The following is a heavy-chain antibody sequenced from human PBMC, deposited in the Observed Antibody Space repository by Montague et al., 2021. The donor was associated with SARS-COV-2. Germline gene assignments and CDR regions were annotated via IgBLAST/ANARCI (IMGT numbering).Heavy chain of an antibody. J-gene: IGHJ4*02. CDR3: ARGERGAWYNHYFDY. V-gene: IGHV4-59*13. Sequence: SETLSLTCTVSSDSISIYYWSWIRQPPGKGLEWIGYVYYSGSTNYNPSLKSRVTISVDTPKNQFSLKLMSATAADTAVYYCARGERGAWYNHYFDYWGQGALVTVSS. CDR2: VYYSGST. CDR1: SDSISIYY. D-gene: IGHD6-19*01.